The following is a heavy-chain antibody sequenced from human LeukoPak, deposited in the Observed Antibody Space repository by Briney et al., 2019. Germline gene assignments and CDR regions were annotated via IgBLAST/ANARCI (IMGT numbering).Heavy chain of an antibody. CDR2: IYTSGST. CDR3: ARVRGGSGSYYLDY. J-gene: IGHJ4*02. Sequence: SETLSLTCTVSGCSISSYYWSWIRQPAGKGLEWIGRIYTSGSTNYNPSLKSRVTMSVDTSKNQFSLKLSSVTAADTAVYYCARVRGGSGSYYLDYWGQGTLVTVSS. V-gene: IGHV4-4*07. D-gene: IGHD3-10*01. CDR1: GCSISSYY.